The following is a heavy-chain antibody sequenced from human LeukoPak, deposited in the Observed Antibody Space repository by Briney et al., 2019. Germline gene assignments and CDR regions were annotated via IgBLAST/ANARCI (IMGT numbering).Heavy chain of an antibody. Sequence: SETLSLTCAVYSGSLSGYYWSWIRQPPGRGLEWIGEINRSGSANYNPSLKSRVTVSVDTSKNQFSLKLSSVTAADTAVYYCARVGGDYDVLSGTQYFDYWGQGTLVTVSS. D-gene: IGHD3-3*01. V-gene: IGHV4-34*01. J-gene: IGHJ4*02. CDR1: SGSLSGYY. CDR3: ARVGGDYDVLSGTQYFDY. CDR2: INRSGSA.